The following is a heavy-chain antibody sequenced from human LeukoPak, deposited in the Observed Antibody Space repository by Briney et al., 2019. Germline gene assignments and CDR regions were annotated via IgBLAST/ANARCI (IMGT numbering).Heavy chain of an antibody. V-gene: IGHV4-39*02. CDR2: IYYSGNT. D-gene: IGHD2-8*01. CDR3: STDPRLLIY. CDR1: GVSISSSNSY. Sequence: KPSETLSLTCTVSGVSISSSNSYWGWIRQPPGKGLEWIGSIYYSGNTYYNASLKSQVSISIDTSKNQFSLRLTSVTAADTALYYCSTDPRLLIYWGHGTLVTVSS. J-gene: IGHJ4*01.